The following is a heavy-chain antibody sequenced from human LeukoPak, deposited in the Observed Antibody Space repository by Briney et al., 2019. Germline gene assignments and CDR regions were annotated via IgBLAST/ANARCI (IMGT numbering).Heavy chain of an antibody. Sequence: GGSLRLSCATSGFTFNSHDMSWVRQAPGKGLEWVSAISGSGGTTYYADSVRGRLTISRDNSKNTLYLQMNSLTAEDTAVYYCAKGSSTSSTFDYWGQGALVTVSS. V-gene: IGHV3-23*01. CDR1: GFTFNSHD. D-gene: IGHD6-6*01. J-gene: IGHJ4*02. CDR3: AKGSSTSSTFDY. CDR2: ISGSGGTT.